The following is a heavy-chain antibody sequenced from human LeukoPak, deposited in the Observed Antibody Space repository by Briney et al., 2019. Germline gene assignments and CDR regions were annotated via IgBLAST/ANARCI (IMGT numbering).Heavy chain of an antibody. CDR2: IYYTGST. CDR3: ARVSGSGNYYINLNYFDP. CDR1: GGSISGYY. Sequence: TSSETLSLTCSVSGGSISGYYWSWIRQPPWKALEWVGYIYYTGSTNYNPSLKSRVTISVDTSKSQFSLKLSSVTAADTAVYYCARVSGSGNYYINLNYFDPWGQGTLVTVSS. V-gene: IGHV4-59*08. D-gene: IGHD3-10*01. J-gene: IGHJ5*02.